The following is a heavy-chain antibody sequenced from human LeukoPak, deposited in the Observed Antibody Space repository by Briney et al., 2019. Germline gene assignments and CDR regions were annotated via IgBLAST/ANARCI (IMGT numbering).Heavy chain of an antibody. D-gene: IGHD5-12*01. Sequence: ASVKVSCKASGYTFTSYYMHWVRQAPGQGREWMGIINPSGGSTSYAQKFQGRITMTRDMSTSTVYMELSSLRSEATAVYYCAREGVGGYDYYFDYWGQGTLVTVSS. CDR3: AREGVGGYDYYFDY. CDR2: INPSGGST. J-gene: IGHJ4*02. V-gene: IGHV1-46*01. CDR1: GYTFTSYY.